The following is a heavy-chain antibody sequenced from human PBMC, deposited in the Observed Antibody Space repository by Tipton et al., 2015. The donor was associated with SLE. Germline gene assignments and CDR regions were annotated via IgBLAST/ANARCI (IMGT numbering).Heavy chain of an antibody. V-gene: IGHV3-53*05. D-gene: IGHD6-13*01. J-gene: IGHJ2*01. CDR2: IYIGGTT. CDR1: GFTVDSNY. Sequence: GSLRLSCAASGFTVDSNYINWVRQAPGKGLVWVSVIYIGGTTYYADSVKGRFTISRDNSKNTVDLQMNSLRSEDTAMYFCARGRYSSWYFDLWGRGTLVTVSS. CDR3: ARGRYSSWYFDL.